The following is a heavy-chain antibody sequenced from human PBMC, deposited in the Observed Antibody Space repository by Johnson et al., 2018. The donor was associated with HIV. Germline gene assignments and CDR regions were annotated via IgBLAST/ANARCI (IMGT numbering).Heavy chain of an antibody. D-gene: IGHD3-10*01. CDR3: ARGGGWFREFGGFDI. CDR1: GFTFSSYA. Sequence: QVQLVESGGGLVQPGGSLRLSCTASGFTFSSYAMHWVRQAPGKGLEWVAVISYDGSNKYYADSVKGRFTISRDNSKNTLYLQMNSLRGEDTALDYWARGGGWFREFGGFDIWGQGTMVNVSS. V-gene: IGHV3-30*04. J-gene: IGHJ3*02. CDR2: ISYDGSNK.